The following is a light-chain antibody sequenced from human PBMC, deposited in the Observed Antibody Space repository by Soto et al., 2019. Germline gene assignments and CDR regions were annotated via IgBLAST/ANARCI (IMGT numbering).Light chain of an antibody. J-gene: IGKJ4*01. Sequence: AIRMTQSPSSFSASTGDRVTITCRASQGISSYLAWYQQRPGKAPKLLIYAASTLQSGVPSRFSGSGSWTDFTLTISCLQSEDFATYYCQQYYSYPFFGGGTKVDIK. CDR1: QGISSY. V-gene: IGKV1-8*01. CDR2: AAS. CDR3: QQYYSYPF.